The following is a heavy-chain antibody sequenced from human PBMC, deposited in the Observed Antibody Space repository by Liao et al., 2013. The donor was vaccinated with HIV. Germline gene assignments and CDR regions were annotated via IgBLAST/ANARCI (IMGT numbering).Heavy chain of an antibody. D-gene: IGHD2-15*01. Sequence: QLQLQESGPGLVKPSETLSLTCTVSGGSISSSSYYWGWIRQPPGKGLEWIGSIYYSGSTYYNPSLKSRVTISVDTSKNQFSLKLSSVTAADTAVYYCARGGLLRPNWFDPWGQGTLVTVSS. CDR3: ARGGLLRPNWFDP. CDR1: GGSISSSSYY. J-gene: IGHJ5*02. CDR2: IYYSGST. V-gene: IGHV4-39*07.